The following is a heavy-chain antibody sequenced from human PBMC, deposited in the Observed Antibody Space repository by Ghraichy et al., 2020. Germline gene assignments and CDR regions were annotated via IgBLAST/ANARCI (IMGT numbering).Heavy chain of an antibody. D-gene: IGHD6-19*01. V-gene: IGHV3-23*01. CDR3: AAQLVAGWFDPYFDY. CDR1: GFTFSTYA. CDR2: IRGSGRTT. J-gene: IGHJ4*01. Sequence: GGSLRLSCAASGFTFSTYALTWVRQAPGKGLQWVSTIRGSGRTTYYADPVKGRFTISRDNSKNTLYLQMNSLRAEDTAVYYCAAQLVAGWFDPYFDYWGHGTLVTGTS.